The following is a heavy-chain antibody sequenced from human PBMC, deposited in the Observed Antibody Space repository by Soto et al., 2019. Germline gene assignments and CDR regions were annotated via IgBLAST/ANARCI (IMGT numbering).Heavy chain of an antibody. Sequence: QVQLVESGGGVVQPGRSLRLSCAASGFTFSSYGMHWVRQAPGKGLEWVAVISYDGSNKYYADSVKGRFTISRDNSKNTLYLQMNSLRAEDTAVYYCAKVPGVVIVRGCQTVVNIVATSVVPSDAFDIWGQGTMVTVSS. CDR3: AKVPGVVIVRGCQTVVNIVATSVVPSDAFDI. D-gene: IGHD5-12*01. V-gene: IGHV3-30*18. CDR1: GFTFSSYG. CDR2: ISYDGSNK. J-gene: IGHJ3*02.